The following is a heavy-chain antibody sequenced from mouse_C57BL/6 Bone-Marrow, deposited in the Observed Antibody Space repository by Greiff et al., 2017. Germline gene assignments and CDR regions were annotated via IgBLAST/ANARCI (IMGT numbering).Heavy chain of an antibody. CDR3: TTYDGYSNWYVDV. Sequence: VQLQESGAELVRPGASVKLSCTASGFNIKDDYLHWVKQRPEQGLEWIGWINPENGDTEYASKCPGKATITADSSSNTAYLQLSSLTSEDSAVYYCTTYDGYSNWYVDVWGKVTTVTVSS. CDR2: INPENGDT. D-gene: IGHD2-3*01. J-gene: IGHJ1*03. CDR1: GFNIKDDY. V-gene: IGHV14-4*01.